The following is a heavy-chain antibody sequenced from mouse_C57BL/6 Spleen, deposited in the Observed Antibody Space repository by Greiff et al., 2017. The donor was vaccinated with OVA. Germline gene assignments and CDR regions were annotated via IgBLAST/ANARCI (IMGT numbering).Heavy chain of an antibody. V-gene: IGHV1-52*01. CDR1: GYTFTSYW. CDR2: IDPSDSET. J-gene: IGHJ4*01. CDR3: ARLRVCSDYDAMDY. D-gene: IGHD3-2*02. Sequence: VQLQPPGAELVRPGSSVKLSCKASGYTFTSYWMHWVKPRPIQGLEWIGNIDPSDSETHYNQKFKDKATLTVDKSSSTAYMQLSSLTSEDSAVYYCARLRVCSDYDAMDYWGQGTSVTVSS.